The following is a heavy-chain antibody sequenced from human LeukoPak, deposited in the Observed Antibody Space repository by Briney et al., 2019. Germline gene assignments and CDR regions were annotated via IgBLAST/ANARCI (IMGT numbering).Heavy chain of an antibody. CDR2: ISANNGNT. J-gene: IGHJ4*02. Sequence: GASVKVSCTASGSTFTSYGISWVRQAPGHGLERMGWISANNGNTNSAQKLQGRVTMTTDTSTSTAYMELRSPRSDDTAVYYRARGCFPATYYYGSGSYPLSYWGQGTLVTVSS. V-gene: IGHV1-18*01. CDR3: ARGCFPATYYYGSGSYPLSY. D-gene: IGHD3-10*01. CDR1: GSTFTSYG.